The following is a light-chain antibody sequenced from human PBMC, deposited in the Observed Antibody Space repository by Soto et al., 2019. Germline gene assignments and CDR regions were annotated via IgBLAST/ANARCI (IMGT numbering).Light chain of an antibody. CDR1: SSDVGGHNH. CDR2: EVS. CDR3: SSYAGSMNLI. J-gene: IGLJ2*01. V-gene: IGLV2-8*01. Sequence: QSVLTQPPSASGSPGQSVTISCTGSSSDVGGHNHVSWYQQHPGKAPKLMIYEVSKRPSGVPDRFSGSKSVNTAPLTVSGLQAEDEADYYCSSYAGSMNLIFGGGTKLTVL.